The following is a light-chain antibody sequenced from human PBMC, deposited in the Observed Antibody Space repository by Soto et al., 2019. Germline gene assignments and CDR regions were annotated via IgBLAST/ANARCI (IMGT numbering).Light chain of an antibody. CDR3: YSYSAYTTLWV. CDR2: GVS. J-gene: IGLJ3*02. Sequence: QSALTQPRSVSGSPGQSVTISCTGTSSNVGSYNYVSWYQVHPGKAPKLLIYGVSNRPSGVSNRFSGSKSGNAASLTISGLQAEDEADYYCYSYSAYTTLWVFGGGTKMTVL. CDR1: SSNVGSYNY. V-gene: IGLV2-11*01.